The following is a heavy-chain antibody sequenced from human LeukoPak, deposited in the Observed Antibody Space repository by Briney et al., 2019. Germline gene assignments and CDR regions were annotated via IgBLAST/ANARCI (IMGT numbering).Heavy chain of an antibody. CDR1: GFTFSSYW. Sequence: GGSLRLSCAASGFTFSSYWMHWVRQAPGKGLVWVSRINSDGSSTSYADSVKGRFTISRDNARNSVYLQLNSLRAEDTAVYYCARGRGRFGDDYYFDYWGQGTLVTVSS. CDR3: ARGRGRFGDDYYFDY. V-gene: IGHV3-74*01. J-gene: IGHJ4*02. CDR2: INSDGSST. D-gene: IGHD3-10*01.